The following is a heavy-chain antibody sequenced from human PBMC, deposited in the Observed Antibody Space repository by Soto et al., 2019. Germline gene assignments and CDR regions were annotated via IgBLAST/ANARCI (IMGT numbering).Heavy chain of an antibody. D-gene: IGHD1-26*01. Sequence: GESLKNSCKGSGYSFTSYWIGWVRQMPGKGLEWMGIIYPGDSDTRYSPSFQGQVTISADKSISTAYLQWSSLKASDTAMYYCARRPVEQIYGMDVWGQGTTVTVSS. CDR1: GYSFTSYW. J-gene: IGHJ6*02. CDR2: IYPGDSDT. V-gene: IGHV5-51*01. CDR3: ARRPVEQIYGMDV.